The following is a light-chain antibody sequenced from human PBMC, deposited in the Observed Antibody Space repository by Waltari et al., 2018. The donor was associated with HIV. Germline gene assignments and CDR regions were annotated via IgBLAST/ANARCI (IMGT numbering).Light chain of an antibody. CDR2: WAS. CDR1: HSVLYRSNKKNY. Sequence: DVVLTQSPASLAVSLGERAPINCKSSHSVLYRSNKKNYLAWYQKKPGQPPKLLIYWASTRESGISDRFSASGSGTDFTLTITSLQADDVAVYYCQQYLSTPLTFGGGTKVEIK. J-gene: IGKJ4*01. CDR3: QQYLSTPLT. V-gene: IGKV4-1*01.